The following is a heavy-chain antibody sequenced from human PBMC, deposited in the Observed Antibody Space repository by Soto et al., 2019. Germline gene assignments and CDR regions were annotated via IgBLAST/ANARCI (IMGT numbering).Heavy chain of an antibody. Sequence: LRLSCAASGFTFSSYGMHWVRQAPGKGLEWVAVIWYDGSNKYYADSVKGRFTISRDNSKNTLYMQMNSLRAEDTAVYYCARANSNYYYGMDFWGQGTTVTVSS. V-gene: IGHV3-33*01. D-gene: IGHD7-27*01. CDR3: ARANSNYYYGMDF. J-gene: IGHJ6*02. CDR2: IWYDGSNK. CDR1: GFTFSSYG.